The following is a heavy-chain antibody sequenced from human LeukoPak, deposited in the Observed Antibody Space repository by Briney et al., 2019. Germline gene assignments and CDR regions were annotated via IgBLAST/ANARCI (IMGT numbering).Heavy chain of an antibody. V-gene: IGHV3-23*01. Sequence: GGSMRLSCAASGFTFSTYAMSWVRQTPGKGLEWVSDIRGSGGSTNYADSVKGRFTISRDNAKNSLYLQMNSLRAEDTAVYYCARLVTAVARGFDPWGQGTLVTVSS. CDR1: GFTFSTYA. D-gene: IGHD6-19*01. J-gene: IGHJ5*02. CDR3: ARLVTAVARGFDP. CDR2: IRGSGGST.